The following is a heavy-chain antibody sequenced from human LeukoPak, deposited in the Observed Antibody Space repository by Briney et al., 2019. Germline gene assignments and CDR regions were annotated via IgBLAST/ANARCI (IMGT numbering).Heavy chain of an antibody. J-gene: IGHJ4*02. CDR2: ISSSGSAI. CDR1: GFTFSSYS. V-gene: IGHV3-48*04. Sequence: PGGSLRLSCAASGFTFSSYSINWVRQAPGKGLEWVSYISSSGSAIYYADSVKGRFTISRDNAKNSLYLQMNSLRAEDTAVYYCARGYCSGGSCYPDYWGQGTLVTVSS. D-gene: IGHD2-15*01. CDR3: ARGYCSGGSCYPDY.